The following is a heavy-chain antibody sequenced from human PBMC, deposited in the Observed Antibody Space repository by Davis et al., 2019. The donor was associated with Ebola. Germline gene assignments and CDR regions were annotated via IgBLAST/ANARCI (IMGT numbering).Heavy chain of an antibody. CDR3: AKVRDDY. CDR1: GFSFSNYA. CDR2: ISGTGDTT. V-gene: IGHV3-23*01. J-gene: IGHJ4*02. Sequence: GESLKISCAASGFSFSNYAMTWVRQAPGKGLEWVSAISGTGDTTYYADSVKGRFTISRDNSKNTLYLQMNSLRAEDTAVYYCAKVRDDYWGQGTLVTVSS.